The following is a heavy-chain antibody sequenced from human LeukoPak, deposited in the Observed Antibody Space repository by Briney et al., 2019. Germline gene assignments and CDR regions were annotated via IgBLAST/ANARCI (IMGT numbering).Heavy chain of an antibody. J-gene: IGHJ4*02. CDR1: TFTFSIYW. V-gene: IGHV3-7*03. Sequence: GGSLRLSCEASTFTFSIYWMSWVRQAPGKGLEWVANIKEDGSETYYLDSVKGRFTISRDNAKKSLYLEMNSLRVEDTAVYYCARGGDYWGQGTLVTVSS. CDR2: IKEDGSET. CDR3: ARGGDY.